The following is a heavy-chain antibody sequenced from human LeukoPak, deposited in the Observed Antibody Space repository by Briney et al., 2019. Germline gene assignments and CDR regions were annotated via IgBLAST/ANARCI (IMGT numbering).Heavy chain of an antibody. V-gene: IGHV4-59*01. CDR1: GGSISSYY. J-gene: IGHJ4*02. Sequence: SETLSLTCTVSGGSISSYYWSWIRQPPGKGLEWIGYIYYSGSTNYNPSLKSRVTISVDTSKNQFSLKLSSVTAADTAVYYCARGLGGGTVFDYWGQGTLVTVS. D-gene: IGHD4-23*01. CDR2: IYYSGST. CDR3: ARGLGGGTVFDY.